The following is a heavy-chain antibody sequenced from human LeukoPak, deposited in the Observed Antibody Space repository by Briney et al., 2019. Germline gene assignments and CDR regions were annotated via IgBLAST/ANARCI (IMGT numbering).Heavy chain of an antibody. CDR2: IKYDGTEK. J-gene: IGHJ4*01. V-gene: IGHV3-7*01. CDR3: ASLHSDGWFIH. Sequence: GGSLRLSCAASGFTFSTYWMSWARQAPGKGLEWVANIKYDGTEKYYVGSVRGRFTISRDNAKNSLFLLMNSLRPEDTAVYFCASLHSDGWFIHWGQGTLVTVSS. D-gene: IGHD6-19*01. CDR1: GFTFSTYW.